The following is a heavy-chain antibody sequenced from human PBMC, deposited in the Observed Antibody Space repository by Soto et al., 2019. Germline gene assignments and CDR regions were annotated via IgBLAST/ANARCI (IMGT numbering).Heavy chain of an antibody. J-gene: IGHJ4*02. CDR2: IYYRGNT. V-gene: IGHV4-39*01. Sequence: QLQESGPGLVKPSETLSLTCSVSGDSINRDKYYWGWIRQPPGKGLEWIGSIYYRGNTYYNPSLQTRVTIPLDKSKSQFSLRLNSVTAADSAVYFCARLEGLATISYYFDFWGQGAQVTVSS. D-gene: IGHD3-9*01. CDR3: ARLEGLATISYYFDF. CDR1: GDSINRDKYY.